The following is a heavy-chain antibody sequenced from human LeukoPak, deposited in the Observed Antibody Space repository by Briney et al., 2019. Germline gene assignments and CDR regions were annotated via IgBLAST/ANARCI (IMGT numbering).Heavy chain of an antibody. V-gene: IGHV4-39*01. J-gene: IGHJ4*02. CDR2: IYYSGST. CDR1: GGSISSSSYS. CDR3: ARRKGTRIFDY. Sequence: SETLSLTCTVSGGSISSSSYSWGWIRQPPGKGLEWIGGIYYSGSTYYNPSLKSRVTISVDTSKNQFSLKLSSVTAADTAVYYCARRKGTRIFDYWGQGTLVTVSS.